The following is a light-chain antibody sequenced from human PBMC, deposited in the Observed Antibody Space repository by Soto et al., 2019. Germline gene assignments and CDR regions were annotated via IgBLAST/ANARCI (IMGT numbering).Light chain of an antibody. CDR1: SRDVGGYNY. CDR2: DVS. J-gene: IGLJ2*01. V-gene: IGLV2-11*01. CDR3: CSYAGSYTFVV. Sequence: QSVLTQPRSVSGSPGQSVTISCTGTSRDVGGYNYVSWYQQHPGKAPKLMIYDVSKRPSGVPDRFSGSKSGNTASLTISGLQAEDEADYYCCSYAGSYTFVVFGGGTKVTVL.